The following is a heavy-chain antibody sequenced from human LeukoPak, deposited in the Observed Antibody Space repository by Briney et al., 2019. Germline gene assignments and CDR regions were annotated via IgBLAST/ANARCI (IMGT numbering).Heavy chain of an antibody. CDR1: GFTFSSYG. V-gene: IGHV3-33*01. Sequence: GGSLRLSCAASGFTFSSYGMHWVRQAPGKGLEWVAVIWYDGSNKYYADSVKGRFTISRDNSKNTLYLQMNSLRAEDTAVYYCARDFDSSARVGYWGQGTLVTVSS. CDR3: ARDFDSSARVGY. CDR2: IWYDGSNK. D-gene: IGHD3-22*01. J-gene: IGHJ4*02.